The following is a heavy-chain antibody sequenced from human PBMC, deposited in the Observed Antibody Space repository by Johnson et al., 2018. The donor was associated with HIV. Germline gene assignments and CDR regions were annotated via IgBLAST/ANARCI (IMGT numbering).Heavy chain of an antibody. V-gene: IGHV3-53*01. Sequence: VQLVESGGCLIQPGGSLRLSCAASGFTVSSNYMSWVRQAPGKGMEWVSVIYSGGTTYYADSVKGRFTISRDNAKNSLYLQMNSLRAEDTAVYYCARDWVIGDAFDIWGQGTKVTVSS. D-gene: IGHD2-21*01. J-gene: IGHJ3*02. CDR2: IYSGGTT. CDR3: ARDWVIGDAFDI. CDR1: GFTVSSNY.